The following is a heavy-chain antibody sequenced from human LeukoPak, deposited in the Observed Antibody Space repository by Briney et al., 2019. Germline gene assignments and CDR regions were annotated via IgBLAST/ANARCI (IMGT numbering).Heavy chain of an antibody. CDR2: IYSGGST. J-gene: IGHJ5*02. D-gene: IGHD2-2*01. CDR1: GFTVSSNY. Sequence: GGSLRLSCAASGFTVSSNYMSGVRQAPGKGLEWVSVIYSGGSTYYADSVKGRFTISRDNSKNTLYLQMNSLRAEDTAVYYCARDSVDCSSTSCYHWFDPWGQGTLVTVSS. CDR3: ARDSVDCSSTSCYHWFDP. V-gene: IGHV3-53*01.